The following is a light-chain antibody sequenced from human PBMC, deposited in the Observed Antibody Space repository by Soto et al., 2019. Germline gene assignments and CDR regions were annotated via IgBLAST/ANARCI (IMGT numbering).Light chain of an antibody. CDR3: QQYHNWPIT. Sequence: DIQMTQSPSTLSASIGDRVTITCRVRQGILNWLAWYQQKPGRAPKLLIYKASTLESGVPSRFSGSGSGTEFTLTISSLQSEDFAVYYCQQYHNWPITFGQGTRLEIK. CDR1: QGILNW. J-gene: IGKJ5*01. V-gene: IGKV1-5*03. CDR2: KAS.